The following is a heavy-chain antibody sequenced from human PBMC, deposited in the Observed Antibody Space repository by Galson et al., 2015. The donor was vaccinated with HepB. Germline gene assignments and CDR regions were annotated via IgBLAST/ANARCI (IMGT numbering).Heavy chain of an antibody. Sequence: SLRLSCAASGFTFSSYSMHWVRQAPGKGLEWVALISYDGNNKYYADSVKGRFTISRDSSKNTLYLQMNSLRTEDTAVFYCAKDASSGFYSGFEFWGQGTLVTVSS. D-gene: IGHD3-22*01. CDR1: GFTFSSYS. J-gene: IGHJ4*02. CDR2: ISYDGNNK. CDR3: AKDASSGFYSGFEF. V-gene: IGHV3-30*18.